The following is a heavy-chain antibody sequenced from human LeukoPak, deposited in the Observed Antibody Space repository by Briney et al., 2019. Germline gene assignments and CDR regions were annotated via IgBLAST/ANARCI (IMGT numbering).Heavy chain of an antibody. J-gene: IGHJ3*02. CDR2: INSNSGDT. V-gene: IGHV1-2*02. CDR3: VRATSNASHM. Sequence: ASVKVSCKASGYTFTGYIMYWVRQAPGQGLEWMGWINSNSGDTNYAQNFQGRVTMTRDTSISTAYMELSRLRSDDTAIYYCVRATSNASHMWGQGTMVTVSS. CDR1: GYTFTGYI. D-gene: IGHD1-26*01.